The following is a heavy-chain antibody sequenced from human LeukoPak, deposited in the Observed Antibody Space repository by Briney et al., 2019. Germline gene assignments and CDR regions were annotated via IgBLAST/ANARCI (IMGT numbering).Heavy chain of an antibody. V-gene: IGHV3-64D*06. CDR3: VPLYHGGVAY. CDR2: ISSDGGST. Sequence: GGSLRLSCAASGFTFSRYGMHWVRQAPGKGLEYVSAISSDGGSTYYADSVKGRFTISRDNSKNTLYLQVRSLRAEDTAVYYCVPLYHGGVAYWGQGTLVTVSS. J-gene: IGHJ4*02. D-gene: IGHD3-16*02. CDR1: GFTFSRYG.